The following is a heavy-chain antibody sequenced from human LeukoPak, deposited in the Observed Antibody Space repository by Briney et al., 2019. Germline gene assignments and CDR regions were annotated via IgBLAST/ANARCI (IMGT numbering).Heavy chain of an antibody. CDR1: GYTFTGYY. D-gene: IGHD6-19*01. Sequence: ASVKVSCKASGYTFTGYYMHWVRQAPGQGLEWMGWINPNSGGTNYAQKFQGRVTMTRDTSSSTAYMELSRLRSDDTAVYYCARGGQREWLVPRSIWGQGTMVTVSS. CDR2: INPNSGGT. CDR3: ARGGQREWLVPRSI. J-gene: IGHJ3*02. V-gene: IGHV1-2*02.